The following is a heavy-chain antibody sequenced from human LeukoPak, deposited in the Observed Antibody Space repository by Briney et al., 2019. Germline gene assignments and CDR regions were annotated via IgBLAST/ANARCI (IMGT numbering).Heavy chain of an antibody. CDR3: ARSYYYGSSGYYWFDP. CDR2: IIPIFGTA. CDR1: GGTFSSYA. J-gene: IGHJ5*02. V-gene: IGHV1-69*06. Sequence: SVKVSCKASGGTFSSYAISWVRQAPGQGLEWMGRIIPIFGTANYAQKFQGRVTITADKSTSTAYMELSSLRSEDRAVYYCARSYYYGSSGYYWFDPWGQGTLVTVSS. D-gene: IGHD3-22*01.